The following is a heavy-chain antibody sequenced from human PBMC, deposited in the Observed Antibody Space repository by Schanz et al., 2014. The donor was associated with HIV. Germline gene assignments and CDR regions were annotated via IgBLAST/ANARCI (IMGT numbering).Heavy chain of an antibody. CDR2: IIPIFGTA. Sequence: QVQVVQSGAEVKMPGASVKVSCKASGYTFTNYYIHWVRQAPGQGLEWMGGIIPIFGTANYAQKFQGRVTIIADESTSTAYMELSSLRSADTAVYFCARPAFSSEYYYGMDVWGQGTTVTVSS. CDR1: GYTFTNYY. V-gene: IGHV1-69*01. J-gene: IGHJ6*02. CDR3: ARPAFSSEYYYGMDV. D-gene: IGHD3-3*02.